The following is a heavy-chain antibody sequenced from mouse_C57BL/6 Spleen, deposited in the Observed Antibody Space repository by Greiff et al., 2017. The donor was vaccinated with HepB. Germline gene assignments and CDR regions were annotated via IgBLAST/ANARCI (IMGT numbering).Heavy chain of an antibody. V-gene: IGHV7-3*01. CDR3: ARVYGSSLFDG. J-gene: IGHJ2*01. D-gene: IGHD2-1*01. CDR2: IRNKANGYTT. CDR1: GFTFTDYY. Sequence: DVHLVESGGGLVQPGGSLSLSCAASGFTFTDYYMSWVRQPPGKALEWLGFIRNKANGYTTEYSASVKGRFTISRDNSQSILYLQMNALRAEDGAAYYCARVYGSSLFDGWGQGTTLTVSS.